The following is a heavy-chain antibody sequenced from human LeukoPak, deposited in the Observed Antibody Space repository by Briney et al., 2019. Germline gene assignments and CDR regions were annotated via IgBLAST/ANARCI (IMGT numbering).Heavy chain of an antibody. CDR3: ARDLYRIVVVPHYFDS. CDR2: ISSSSSTI. J-gene: IGHJ4*02. Sequence: GGSLRLSCAASGFTFSSYSMNWVRQAPGKGLEWVSYISSSSSTIYYADSVKGRFTISRDNAKNSLYLQMNSLRAEDTAVYYCARDLYRIVVVPHYFDSWGQGTLVTVSS. CDR1: GFTFSSYS. D-gene: IGHD3-22*01. V-gene: IGHV3-48*04.